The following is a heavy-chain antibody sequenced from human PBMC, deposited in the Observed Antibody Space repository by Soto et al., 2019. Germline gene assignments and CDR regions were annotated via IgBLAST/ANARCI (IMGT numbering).Heavy chain of an antibody. CDR3: ARALGYSGYAGMDV. J-gene: IGHJ6*02. Sequence: SVKVSCKASGYTFTNYAIHWVRQAPGQRLEWMGWINAGNGNTKYSQKFQGRVTMTTDTSTSTAYMELRSLRSDDTAVYYCARALGYSGYAGMDVWGQGTTVTVSS. V-gene: IGHV1-3*01. D-gene: IGHD5-12*01. CDR2: INAGNGNT. CDR1: GYTFTNYA.